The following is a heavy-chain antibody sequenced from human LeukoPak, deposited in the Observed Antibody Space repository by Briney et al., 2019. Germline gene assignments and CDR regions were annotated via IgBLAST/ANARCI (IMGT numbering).Heavy chain of an antibody. CDR1: GYTFTSYY. Sequence: GASVKVSCKASGYTFTSYYMHWVRQAPGQGLEWMGIINPSGGSTSYAQKFQGRVTITADKSTSTAYMELSSLRSEDTAVYYCARRSPQTHAGFDYWGQGTLVTVSS. CDR2: INPSGGST. V-gene: IGHV1-46*01. J-gene: IGHJ4*02. CDR3: ARRSPQTHAGFDY.